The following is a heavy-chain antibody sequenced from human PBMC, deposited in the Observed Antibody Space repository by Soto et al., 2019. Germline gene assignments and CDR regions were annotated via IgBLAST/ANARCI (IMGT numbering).Heavy chain of an antibody. Sequence: ASVKVSCKASGYTFTSYYMHWVRQAPGQGLEWMGIVNPSGGSTSYAQKFQGRATMTRDTSTSTVYMELSSLRSEDTAVYYCAREGLGYCSSTSCHRSYYYYGLDVWGQGTTVTVSS. J-gene: IGHJ6*02. CDR1: GYTFTSYY. V-gene: IGHV1-46*01. CDR3: AREGLGYCSSTSCHRSYYYYGLDV. D-gene: IGHD2-2*02. CDR2: VNPSGGST.